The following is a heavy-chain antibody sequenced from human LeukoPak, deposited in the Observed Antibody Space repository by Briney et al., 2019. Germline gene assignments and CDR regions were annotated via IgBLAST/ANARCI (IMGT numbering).Heavy chain of an antibody. CDR3: ARYPDVWGSYRPMAAAFDI. CDR2: IYHRGNT. V-gene: IGHV4-4*02. D-gene: IGHD3-16*02. CDR1: GGSISSSNW. J-gene: IGHJ3*02. Sequence: PSETLSLTCVVSGGSISSSNWWNWVRQTPGKGLEWIGEIYHRGNTHYNPSLKSRVTMSVDTSTNQFSLRVNSVTAADTAVYYCARYPDVWGSYRPMAAAFDIWGQGTMVTVSS.